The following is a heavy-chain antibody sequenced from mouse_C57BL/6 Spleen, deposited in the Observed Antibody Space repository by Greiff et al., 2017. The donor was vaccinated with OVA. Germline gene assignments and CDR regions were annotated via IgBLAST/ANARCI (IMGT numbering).Heavy chain of an antibody. CDR3: ARSGGTFDY. CDR1: GYTFTSYW. CDR2: IDPSDSYT. V-gene: IGHV1-59*01. Sequence: QVQLQQPGAELVRPGTSVKLSCKASGYTFTSYWMHWVKQRPGQGLEWIGVIDPSDSYTNYNQKFKGKATLTVDTSSSTAYMQLSSLTSEDSAVYYCARSGGTFDYWGKGTTLTVSS. D-gene: IGHD3-1*01. J-gene: IGHJ2*01.